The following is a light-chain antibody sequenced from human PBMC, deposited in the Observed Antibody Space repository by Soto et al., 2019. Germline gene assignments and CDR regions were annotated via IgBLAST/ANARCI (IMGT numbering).Light chain of an antibody. J-gene: IGKJ5*01. Sequence: MMMTQSPATLSVSPGERVTLSCRTSHSVNSHVAWYQQKPGQAPRLLLYGASTRATGIPVRFSGSGFGTEFTLTISSLQSEVFAVYYCQQYKNWPLFGQGTRLDIK. CDR1: HSVNSH. CDR2: GAS. V-gene: IGKV3-15*01. CDR3: QQYKNWPL.